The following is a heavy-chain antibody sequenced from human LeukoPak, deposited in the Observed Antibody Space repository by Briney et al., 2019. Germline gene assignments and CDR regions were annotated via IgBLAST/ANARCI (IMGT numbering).Heavy chain of an antibody. CDR3: AKSISRGKQQLVPGGRYYYYYYGMDV. J-gene: IGHJ6*02. D-gene: IGHD6-13*01. V-gene: IGHV3-30*18. CDR1: GFTFSSYG. CDR2: ISYDGSNK. Sequence: PGRSLRLSCAASGFTFSSYGMHWVRQAPGKGLEWVAVISYDGSNKYYADSVKGRFTISRDNSKNTLYLQMSSLRAEDTAVYYCAKSISRGKQQLVPGGRYYYYYYGMDVWGQGTTVTVSS.